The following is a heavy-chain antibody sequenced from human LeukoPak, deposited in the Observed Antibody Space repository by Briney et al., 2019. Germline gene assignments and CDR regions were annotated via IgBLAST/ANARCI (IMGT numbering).Heavy chain of an antibody. CDR2: ISSSSTYI. CDR1: EFTFSSYS. J-gene: IGHJ3*02. D-gene: IGHD3-3*01. V-gene: IGHV3-21*01. Sequence: GGSPRLSCAASEFTFSSYSMNWVRQAPGKGLEWVSSISSSSTYIYYADSVKGRFTISRDNAKNSLYLQMNSLRAEDTAVYYCARGLNVRITIFGVVTNAFDIWGQGTMVTVSS. CDR3: ARGLNVRITIFGVVTNAFDI.